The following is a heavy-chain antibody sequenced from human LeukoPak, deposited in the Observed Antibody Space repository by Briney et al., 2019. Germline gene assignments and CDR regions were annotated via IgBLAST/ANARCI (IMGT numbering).Heavy chain of an antibody. J-gene: IGHJ4*02. CDR2: INHSGST. V-gene: IGHV4-34*01. D-gene: IGHD2-2*01. CDR3: ARKCSSTSCYNY. Sequence: SETLSLTCAAYGGSFSGYYWSWIRQPPGKGLEWIGEINHSGSTNYNPSLKSRVTISVDTSKNQFSLKLSSVTAADTAVYYCARKCSSTSCYNYWGQGTLVTVSS. CDR1: GGSFSGYY.